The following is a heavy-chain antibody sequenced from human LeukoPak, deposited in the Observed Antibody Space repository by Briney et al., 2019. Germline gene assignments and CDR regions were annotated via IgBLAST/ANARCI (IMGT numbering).Heavy chain of an antibody. CDR2: ISSTGSYI. V-gene: IGHV3-21*01. J-gene: IGHJ4*02. D-gene: IGHD5-24*01. CDR3: AREFRSQLDGYSPPYHFDY. Sequence: GGSLRLSCAAFGITFSSYRMSWVRQAPGKGLEWVSSISSTGSYIYYADSVKGRITISRDNAKNSLYLQMNSRRAEDTAMYYCAREFRSQLDGYSPPYHFDYWGQGVLVTVSS. CDR1: GITFSSYR.